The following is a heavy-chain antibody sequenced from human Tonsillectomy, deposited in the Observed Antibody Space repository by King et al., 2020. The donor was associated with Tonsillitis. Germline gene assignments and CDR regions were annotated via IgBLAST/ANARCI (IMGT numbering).Heavy chain of an antibody. D-gene: IGHD3-10*01. CDR3: AGVPRRGELFRYFAH. J-gene: IGHJ4*02. CDR1: GYTFTSYC. V-gene: IGHV1-18*01. CDR2: ISVYNGNT. Sequence: VQLVESGAEVKKSGASVKVSCKASGYTFTSYCITWVRQAPGQGLEWMGWISVYNGNTKFAQRLQGRVTMTTETSTSTAYMELRSLRSDDTAVYYCAGVPRRGELFRYFAHWGQGTLVTVSS.